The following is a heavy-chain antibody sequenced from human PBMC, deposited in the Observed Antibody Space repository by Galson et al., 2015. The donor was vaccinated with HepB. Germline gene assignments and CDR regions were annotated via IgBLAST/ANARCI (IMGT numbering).Heavy chain of an antibody. D-gene: IGHD6-19*01. CDR2: ISSSGSYK. J-gene: IGHJ5*02. V-gene: IGHV3-21*06. Sequence: SLRLSCAASGFTVCSNYMNWVRQAPGQGLEWVSQISSSGSYKLYAASVKGRFTISRDNAKNALYLQMNSLRAEDTAVYYCAREIVAGTQPRRLNTWFDLWGQGTVVTVSS. CDR1: GFTVCSNY. CDR3: AREIVAGTQPRRLNTWFDL.